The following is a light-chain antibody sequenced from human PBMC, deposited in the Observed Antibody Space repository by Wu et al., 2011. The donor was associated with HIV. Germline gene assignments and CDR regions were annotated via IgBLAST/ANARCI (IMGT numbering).Light chain of an antibody. V-gene: IGKV3/OR2-268*02. CDR2: GAS. J-gene: IGKJ1*01. CDR1: QSVLTY. CDR3: LQDYNFPWT. Sequence: ATLSCRASQSVLTYVAWYQQKPGQAPRLLIYGASSRATGIPDRFSGSGSGTDFTLTISSLQPEDFATYYCLQDYNFPWTFGQGTKVEIK.